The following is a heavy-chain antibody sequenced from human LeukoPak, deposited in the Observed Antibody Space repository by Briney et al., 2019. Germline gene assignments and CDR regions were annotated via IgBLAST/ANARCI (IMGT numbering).Heavy chain of an antibody. V-gene: IGHV1-69*04. Sequence: VASVKVSCKASGGTFSSYAISWVRPAPGQGLEWMGRIIPILGIANYAQKFQGRVTITADKSTSTAYMELSSLRSEDTAVYYCANSMAGGSCFDYWGQGTLVTVSS. D-gene: IGHD2-15*01. CDR1: GGTFSSYA. J-gene: IGHJ4*02. CDR2: IIPILGIA. CDR3: ANSMAGGSCFDY.